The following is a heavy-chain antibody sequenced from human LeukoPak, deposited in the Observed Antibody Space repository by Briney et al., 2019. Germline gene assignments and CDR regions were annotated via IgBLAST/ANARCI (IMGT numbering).Heavy chain of an antibody. V-gene: IGHV1-3*01. CDR3: ARAPRGNSGYCSSTSCTDHRYNWFDP. J-gene: IGHJ5*02. CDR2: INAGNGNT. CDR1: GYTFTNYA. Sequence: VASVKVSCKASGYTFTNYAMHWVRQAPGQRLEWMGWINAGNGNTKYSQKFQGRVTITRDTSASTAYMEVSSLRSEDAAVYYCARAPRGNSGYCSSTSCTDHRYNWFDPWGQGTLVTVSS. D-gene: IGHD2-2*01.